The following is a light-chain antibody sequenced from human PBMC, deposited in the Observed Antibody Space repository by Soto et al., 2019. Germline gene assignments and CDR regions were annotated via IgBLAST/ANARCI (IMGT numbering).Light chain of an antibody. CDR3: QQYGSSPS. V-gene: IGKV3-20*01. CDR2: GAS. CDR1: QSFNRNY. Sequence: EIVITQSPATLSVSPGEGATLSCRASQSFNRNYLAWYQQKPGQAPRLLIYGASSRATGIPDRFSGSGSGTDFTLTISRLEPEDFAVYYCQQYGSSPSFGPGTKVDIK. J-gene: IGKJ3*01.